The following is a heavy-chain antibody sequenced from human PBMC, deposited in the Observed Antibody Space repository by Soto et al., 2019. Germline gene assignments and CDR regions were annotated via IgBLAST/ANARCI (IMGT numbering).Heavy chain of an antibody. V-gene: IGHV3-30*18. CDR3: SKDRRGGRAVLDS. J-gene: IGHJ4*02. CDR1: GFTFSSYG. Sequence: GGSLRLSCAASGFTFSSYGMHWVRQAPGKGLEWVAVISYDGSSKYHADSVKGRFTISRDNSKNTLHLQMNSLRAEDTAVYYCSKDRRGGRAVLDSWGQGTPVTVSS. CDR2: ISYDGSSK. D-gene: IGHD2-8*01.